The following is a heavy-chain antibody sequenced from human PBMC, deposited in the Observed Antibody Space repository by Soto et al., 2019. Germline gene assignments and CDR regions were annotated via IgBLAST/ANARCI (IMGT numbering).Heavy chain of an antibody. CDR2: ISTLSNYI. CDR1: GLTFSRYT. CDR3: ATAFDTAMLTSDY. V-gene: IGHV3-21*01. J-gene: IGHJ4*02. D-gene: IGHD5-18*01. Sequence: EVQLVESGGGLVKPGGSLRLSCAASGLTFSRYTMNWVRQAPGKGLEWVSSISTLSNYIDYADSVKGRFTISRDNVKNSVFLQMDSLIAEDTSMYYCATAFDTAMLTSDYWGQGPLVTVSS.